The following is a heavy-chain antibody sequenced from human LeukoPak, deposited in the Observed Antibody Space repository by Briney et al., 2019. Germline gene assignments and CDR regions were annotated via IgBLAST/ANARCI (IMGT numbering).Heavy chain of an antibody. CDR1: GGSISSYY. Sequence: TSETLSLTCTVSGGSISSYYWSWIRQPPGTGLEWIGYIYYSGSTNYNPSLKSRVTISVDTSKNQFSLKLSSVTAADTAVYYCTGAKGSGYYGGDFDYWGQGTLVTVSS. CDR3: TGAKGSGYYGGDFDY. D-gene: IGHD3-22*01. J-gene: IGHJ4*02. CDR2: IYYSGST. V-gene: IGHV4-59*01.